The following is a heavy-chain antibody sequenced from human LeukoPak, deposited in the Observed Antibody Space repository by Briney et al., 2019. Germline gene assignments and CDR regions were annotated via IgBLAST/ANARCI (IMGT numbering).Heavy chain of an antibody. Sequence: GGSLRLSCAASGFTFSSYAMSWVRQAPGKGLEWVSAISGSGGSTYYANSVKGRFTISRDNSKNTLYLQMNSLRAEDTAVYYCAKVPRLSVVNFDYWGQGTLVTVSS. V-gene: IGHV3-23*01. CDR3: AKVPRLSVVNFDY. CDR2: ISGSGGST. D-gene: IGHD4-23*01. CDR1: GFTFSSYA. J-gene: IGHJ4*02.